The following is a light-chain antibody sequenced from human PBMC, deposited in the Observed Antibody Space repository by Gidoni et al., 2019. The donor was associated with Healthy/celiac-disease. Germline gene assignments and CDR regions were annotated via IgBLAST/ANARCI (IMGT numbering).Light chain of an antibody. V-gene: IGKV3-20*01. CDR2: GAS. CDR3: QQYGSSPWT. J-gene: IGKJ1*01. CDR1: QSVSRSY. Sequence: EIVLTQSPGTLSLSPGERATLSCRASQSVSRSYLAWYQQKPGQAPRLLIYGASRRATGIPDSFSGSGSGTDFTRTISSLETEDFAVYYCQQYGSSPWTFGQGTKVEIK.